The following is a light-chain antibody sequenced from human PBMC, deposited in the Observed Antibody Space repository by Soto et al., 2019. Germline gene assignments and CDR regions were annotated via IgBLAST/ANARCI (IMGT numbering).Light chain of an antibody. CDR3: QQYGSSPT. J-gene: IGKJ3*01. CDR2: GAS. CDR1: QSVSSSY. V-gene: IGKV3-20*01. Sequence: EIVLTQSPGTLSFSPGERATLSCRASQSVSSSYLAWYQQKPGQAPRLLIYGASSRATGIPDRFSGSGSGTDFTLTISRLEREDFAVYYCQQYGSSPTFGPGTKVDIK.